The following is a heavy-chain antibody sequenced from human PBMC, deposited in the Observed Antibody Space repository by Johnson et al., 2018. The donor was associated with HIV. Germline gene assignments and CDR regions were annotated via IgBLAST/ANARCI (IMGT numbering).Heavy chain of an antibody. D-gene: IGHD7-27*01. CDR3: AKGLNWGGEAFDI. V-gene: IGHV3-33*06. CDR2: IWYDGSNK. Sequence: QVQLVESGGGVVQPGRSLRLSCAASGFTFSSYGMHWVRQAPGKGLEWVAVIWYDGSNKYYADSVKGRFTISRDNSKNTLYLQMNSLRAEETAVYYCAKGLNWGGEAFDIWGQGTMVTVSS. CDR1: GFTFSSYG. J-gene: IGHJ3*02.